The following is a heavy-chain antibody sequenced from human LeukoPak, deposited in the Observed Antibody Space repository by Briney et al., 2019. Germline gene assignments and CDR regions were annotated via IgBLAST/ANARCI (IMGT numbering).Heavy chain of an antibody. Sequence: GGSLRLSCAASGFTFSSFGMHWVRQAPGKGREWVAFIRYDGSNKYYADSVKGRFTISRDNSKNTLYLQMNSLRAEDTAVYYCAKDKGYCSSTSCRTTYYFDYWGQGTLVTVSS. J-gene: IGHJ4*02. V-gene: IGHV3-30*02. CDR1: GFTFSSFG. CDR3: AKDKGYCSSTSCRTTYYFDY. D-gene: IGHD2-2*01. CDR2: IRYDGSNK.